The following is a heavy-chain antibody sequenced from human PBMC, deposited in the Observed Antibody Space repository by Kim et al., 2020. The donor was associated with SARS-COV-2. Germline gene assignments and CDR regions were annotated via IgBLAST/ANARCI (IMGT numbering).Heavy chain of an antibody. CDR1: GYTLTELS. Sequence: ASVKVSCKVSGYTLTELSMHWVRQAPGKGLEWMGGFDPEDGETIYAQKFQGRVTMTEDTSTDTAYMELSSLRSEDTAVYYCATDSPFRHGSSGYDYWGQGTLVTVSS. CDR2: FDPEDGET. CDR3: ATDSPFRHGSSGYDY. V-gene: IGHV1-24*01. J-gene: IGHJ4*02. D-gene: IGHD3-22*01.